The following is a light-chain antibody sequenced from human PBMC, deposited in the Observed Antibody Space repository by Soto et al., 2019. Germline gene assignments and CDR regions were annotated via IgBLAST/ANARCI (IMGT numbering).Light chain of an antibody. Sequence: DIQMTQSPSTLSASVGDRVTITCRASQSISNWLAWYQQKPGKAPKLLIYKASTLETGVPSRFSGSGSRTEFTLTISSLQPDDFATYYCQQYNSISLLTFGGGTKVEIK. J-gene: IGKJ4*01. CDR1: QSISNW. V-gene: IGKV1-5*03. CDR3: QQYNSISLLT. CDR2: KAS.